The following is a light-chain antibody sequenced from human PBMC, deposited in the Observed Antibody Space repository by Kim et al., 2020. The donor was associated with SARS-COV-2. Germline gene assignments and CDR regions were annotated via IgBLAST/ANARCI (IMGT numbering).Light chain of an antibody. CDR2: GKN. CDR1: SLRSYY. V-gene: IGLV3-19*01. J-gene: IGLJ2*01. Sequence: ALGRTVGITCQADSLRSYYASWYQQKPGQAPVLVIYGKNNRPSGIPDRFSGSSSGNTASLTITGAQAEDEADYYCNSRDSSGNVVFGGGTQLTVL. CDR3: NSRDSSGNVV.